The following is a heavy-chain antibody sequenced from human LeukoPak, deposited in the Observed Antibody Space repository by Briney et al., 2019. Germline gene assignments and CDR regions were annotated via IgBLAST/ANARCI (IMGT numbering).Heavy chain of an antibody. J-gene: IGHJ4*02. CDR3: ARGGLYYDFWSGYYYFDY. V-gene: IGHV4-34*01. Sequence: SETLSLTCAVYGGSFSGYYWSWIRQPPGKGLEWIGEINHSGSTNYNPSLKSRVTISVDTSKNQFSLKLSSVTAADTAVYYCARGGLYYDFWSGYYYFDYWGQGTLVTVSS. CDR2: INHSGST. D-gene: IGHD3-3*01. CDR1: GGSFSGYY.